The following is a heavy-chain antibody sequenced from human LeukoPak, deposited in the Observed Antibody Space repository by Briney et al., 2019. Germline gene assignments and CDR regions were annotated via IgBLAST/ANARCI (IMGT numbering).Heavy chain of an antibody. D-gene: IGHD2-2*01. CDR3: AKEGYCSSTSCYDGYSSSWYQGIYYYYMDV. CDR1: GFTFSSYG. V-gene: IGHV3-23*01. Sequence: GGSLRLSCAASGFTFSSYGMSWVRQAPGKGLEWVSAISGSGGSTYYADSVKGRFTISRDNSKNTLYLQMNSLRAEDTAVYYCAKEGYCSSTSCYDGYSSSWYQGIYYYYMDVWGKGTTVTISS. CDR2: ISGSGGST. J-gene: IGHJ6*03.